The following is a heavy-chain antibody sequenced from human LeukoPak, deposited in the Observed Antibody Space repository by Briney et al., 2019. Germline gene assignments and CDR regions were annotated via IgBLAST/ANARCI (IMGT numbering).Heavy chain of an antibody. Sequence: SETLSLTCTVSGGSISRYYWSWIRQPAGKGLEWIGRIYTSGSTNYNPSLKSRVTMSVDTSKNQFSLKLSSVTAADTAMYYCARDNIYCSSTSCSEGTDYWGQGTLVTVSS. V-gene: IGHV4-4*07. J-gene: IGHJ4*02. CDR2: IYTSGST. CDR3: ARDNIYCSSTSCSEGTDY. D-gene: IGHD2-2*01. CDR1: GGSISRYY.